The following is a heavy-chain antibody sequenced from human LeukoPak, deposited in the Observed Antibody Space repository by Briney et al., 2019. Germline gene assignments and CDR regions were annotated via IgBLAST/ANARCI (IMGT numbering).Heavy chain of an antibody. CDR1: GFTFSSYG. CDR2: ISYDGSNK. D-gene: IGHD2-2*01. J-gene: IGHJ4*02. V-gene: IGHV3-30*03. CDR3: ARAGRFPAKHPRKCSYYFDY. Sequence: GRSLRLSCAASGFTFSSYGMHWVRQAPGKGLEWVAVISYDGSNKYYADSVKGRFTISRDNSKNTLYLQMNSLRAEDTAVYYCARAGRFPAKHPRKCSYYFDYWGQGTLVTVSS.